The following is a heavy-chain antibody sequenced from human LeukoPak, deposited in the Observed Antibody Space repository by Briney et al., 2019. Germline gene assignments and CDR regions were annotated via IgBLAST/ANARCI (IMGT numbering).Heavy chain of an antibody. Sequence: ASVKVSCKASGYTFTSYYMHWVRQAPGQGLEWMGIINPSGGSTSYAQKFQGRVTMTRDMSTSTVYMELSSLRSEDTAVYYCARVKGRRGYYDSSGYFDYWGQGTLVTVSS. CDR2: INPSGGST. CDR1: GYTFTSYY. D-gene: IGHD3-22*01. CDR3: ARVKGRRGYYDSSGYFDY. V-gene: IGHV1-46*01. J-gene: IGHJ4*02.